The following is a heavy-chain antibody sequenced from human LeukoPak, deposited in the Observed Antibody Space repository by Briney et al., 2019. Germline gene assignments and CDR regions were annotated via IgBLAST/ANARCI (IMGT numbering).Heavy chain of an antibody. CDR1: GYTFTGYY. V-gene: IGHV1-46*01. D-gene: IGHD4-23*01. J-gene: IGHJ4*02. CDR2: INPSGGST. CDR3: ARGPYGGNPSLYYFDY. Sequence: ASVKVSCEASGYTFTGYYLHWVRQAPGQGLEWMGIINPSGGSTSYVQKFQGRVTMTRDTSTSTVYMVLSSLRSEDTAFYYCARGPYGGNPSLYYFDYWGQGTLVTISS.